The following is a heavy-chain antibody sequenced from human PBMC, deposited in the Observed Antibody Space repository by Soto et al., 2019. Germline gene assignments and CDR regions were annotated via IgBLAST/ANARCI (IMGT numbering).Heavy chain of an antibody. CDR2: ISSSSSYI. V-gene: IGHV3-21*01. D-gene: IGHD6-13*01. J-gene: IGHJ3*02. Sequence: GGSLRLSCAASGFTFSSYSMNWVRQAPGKGLEWVSSISSSSSYIYYADSVKGRFTISRDNAKNSLYLQMNSLRAEDTAVYYCARAGHRAAGTFAFDIWGQGTMVTVSS. CDR1: GFTFSSYS. CDR3: ARAGHRAAGTFAFDI.